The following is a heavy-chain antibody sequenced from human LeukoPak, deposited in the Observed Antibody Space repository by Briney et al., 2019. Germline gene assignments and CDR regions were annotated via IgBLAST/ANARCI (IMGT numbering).Heavy chain of an antibody. CDR1: GGSVSSSGYY. CDR2: IDSGGGT. Sequence: SETLSLTCTVSGGSVSSSGYYWGWVRQPPGKGLEWIGSIDSGGGTHYNPSLKGRFTTSRDTSKNQFSLRLTSVTAADTALYYCARDAGHWDIDYRGQGTLVTVSS. D-gene: IGHD7-27*01. CDR3: ARDAGHWDIDY. J-gene: IGHJ4*02. V-gene: IGHV4-39*07.